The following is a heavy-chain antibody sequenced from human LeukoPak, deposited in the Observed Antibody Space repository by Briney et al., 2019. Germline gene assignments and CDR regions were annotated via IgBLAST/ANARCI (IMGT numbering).Heavy chain of an antibody. CDR2: IYTSGST. J-gene: IGHJ5*02. Sequence: SETLSLTCTVSGGSISSYYWSWIRQPAGKGLEWIGHIYTSGSTNYHPSLKSRVTISVDTSKNQFSLKLSSVTAADTAVYYCARHLDFGVVIIRHNWFDPWGQGTLVTVSS. CDR3: ARHLDFGVVIIRHNWFDP. CDR1: GGSISSYY. D-gene: IGHD3-3*01. V-gene: IGHV4-4*07.